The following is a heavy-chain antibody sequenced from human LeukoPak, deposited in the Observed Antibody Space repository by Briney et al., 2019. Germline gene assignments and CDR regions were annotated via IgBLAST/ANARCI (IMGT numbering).Heavy chain of an antibody. CDR2: IKQDGSEK. D-gene: IGHD6-13*01. Sequence: GSLRLSCAASGFTFSSFCMSWVRQAPGKGLEWVANIKQDGSEKFYVDSVKGRFTISRDNAKNSLYLQMNSLRAEDTAVYYCARSAAGPDYWGQGTLVTVSS. CDR1: GFTFSSFC. V-gene: IGHV3-7*01. CDR3: ARSAAGPDY. J-gene: IGHJ4*02.